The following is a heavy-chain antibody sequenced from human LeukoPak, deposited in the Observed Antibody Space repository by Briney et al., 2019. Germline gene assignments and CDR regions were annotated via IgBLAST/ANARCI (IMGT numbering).Heavy chain of an antibody. Sequence: SETLSLTCTVSGGSISSDYWSWIRQPPGKGLEWIGHIYYSGSTNYNPSLKSRVTISVDTSKNQFSLKLSSVTAADTAVYYCARVYYDSSGYYYFDYWGQGTLVTVSS. CDR2: IYYSGST. V-gene: IGHV4-59*01. CDR1: GGSISSDY. CDR3: ARVYYDSSGYYYFDY. J-gene: IGHJ4*02. D-gene: IGHD3-22*01.